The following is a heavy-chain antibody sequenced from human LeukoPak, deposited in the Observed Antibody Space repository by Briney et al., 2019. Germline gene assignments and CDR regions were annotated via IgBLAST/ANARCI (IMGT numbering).Heavy chain of an antibody. Sequence: PGGSLTLSCAASGFTFSSYEMNWVRQAPGKGLEWVSYISSSGSTIYYADSVKGRFTISRDNAKNSLYLQMNSLRAEDTAVYYFARGGPCGGDCYYYYYMDVWGKGTTVTVSS. V-gene: IGHV3-48*03. CDR1: GFTFSSYE. CDR2: ISSSGSTI. J-gene: IGHJ6*03. CDR3: ARGGPCGGDCYYYYYMDV. D-gene: IGHD2-21*02.